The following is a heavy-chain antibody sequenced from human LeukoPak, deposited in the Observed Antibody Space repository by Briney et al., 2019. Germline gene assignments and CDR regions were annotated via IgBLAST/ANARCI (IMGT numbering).Heavy chain of an antibody. CDR2: IRHDGSNK. CDR3: ARGAFDYISSSGEWMGDY. Sequence: GGSLRLSCAASGFTFSSYGMHWVRQAPGKGLEWVAFIRHDGSNKYYADSVKGRFTISRDNSKNTLYLQMNNLRAEDTAVYYCARGAFDYISSSGEWMGDYWGQGTLVTVSS. D-gene: IGHD6-6*01. V-gene: IGHV3-30*02. J-gene: IGHJ4*02. CDR1: GFTFSSYG.